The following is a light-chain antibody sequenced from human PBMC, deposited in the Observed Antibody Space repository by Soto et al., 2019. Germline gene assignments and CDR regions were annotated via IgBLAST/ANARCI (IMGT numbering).Light chain of an antibody. Sequence: EIVVTQSPAALSVSPGERATLSCRASQSIGGNLARYQQKPGQAPRLLIYDVSTRATGIPARFSGRGSGTEFTLTISSLQSEDFALYYCQQYNNRPPWTFGQGTKVDIK. CDR1: QSIGGN. CDR2: DVS. CDR3: QQYNNRPPWT. J-gene: IGKJ1*01. V-gene: IGKV3-15*01.